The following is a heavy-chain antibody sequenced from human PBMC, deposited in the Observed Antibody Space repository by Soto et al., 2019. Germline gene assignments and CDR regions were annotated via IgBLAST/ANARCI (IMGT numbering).Heavy chain of an antibody. D-gene: IGHD6-6*01. CDR3: ARDLGEYSSSFFGY. V-gene: IGHV3-21*01. Sequence: EVQLVESGGGLVKPGGSLRLSCAASGFTFSSYSMNWVRQAPGKGLEWVSSISSSSSYIYYADSVKGRFTISRDNAKNSLYLQMNSLRAEDTAVYYCARDLGEYSSSFFGYWGQGTLVTVSS. J-gene: IGHJ4*02. CDR1: GFTFSSYS. CDR2: ISSSSSYI.